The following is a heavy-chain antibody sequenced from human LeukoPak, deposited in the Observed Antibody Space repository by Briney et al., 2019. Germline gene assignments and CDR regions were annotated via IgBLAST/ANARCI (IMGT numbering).Heavy chain of an antibody. J-gene: IGHJ4*02. V-gene: IGHV3-30*04. CDR2: ISYDGSNK. CDR3: ARGYYDILTPWSY. CDR1: GFTFSSYA. D-gene: IGHD3-9*01. Sequence: GGSLRLSCAASGFTFSSYAMHWVRQAPGKGLEGVAVISYDGSNKYYADSVKGRFTVSRDNSKNTLYLQMNSLRAEDTAVYYCARGYYDILTPWSYWGQGTLVTVSS.